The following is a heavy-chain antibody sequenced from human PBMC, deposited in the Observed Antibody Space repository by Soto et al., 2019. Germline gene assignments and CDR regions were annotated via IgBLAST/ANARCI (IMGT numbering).Heavy chain of an antibody. CDR1: GFTFSNAW. V-gene: IGHV3-15*01. Sequence: GGSLRLSCAASGFTFSNAWMSWVRQAPGKGLEWVGRIKSKTDGGTTDYAAPVKGRFTISRDDSKNTLYLQMNSLKTEDTAVYYCTTWDLEWLFVDYWGQGTLVTVSS. CDR3: TTWDLEWLFVDY. J-gene: IGHJ4*02. D-gene: IGHD3-3*01. CDR2: IKSKTDGGTT.